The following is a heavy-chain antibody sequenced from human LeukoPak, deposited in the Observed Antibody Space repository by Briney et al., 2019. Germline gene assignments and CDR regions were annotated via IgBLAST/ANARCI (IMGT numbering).Heavy chain of an antibody. CDR3: ARYITMVRGGSWSDP. D-gene: IGHD3-10*01. Sequence: VASVKVSCKASGYTFTSYDINWVRQATGQGLEWMGWMNPNSGNTGYAQKFQGRVTMTRNTSISTAYMELSSLRSEDTALYYCARYITMVRGGSWSDPWGQGTLVTVSS. V-gene: IGHV1-8*01. CDR1: GYTFTSYD. CDR2: MNPNSGNT. J-gene: IGHJ5*02.